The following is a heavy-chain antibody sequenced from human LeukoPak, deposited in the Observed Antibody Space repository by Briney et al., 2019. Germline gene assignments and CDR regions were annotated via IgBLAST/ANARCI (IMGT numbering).Heavy chain of an antibody. CDR1: GFTFSSSA. J-gene: IGHJ4*02. D-gene: IGHD4-11*01. V-gene: IGHV3-30-3*01. CDR2: ISYDGSNK. CDR3: ARDSSYSEYFDY. Sequence: GGSLRLSCAASGFTFSSSAMSWVRQAPGKGLEWVAVISYDGSNKYYADSVKGRFTIPRDNSKNTLYLQMNSLRAEDTAVYYCARDSSYSEYFDYWGQGTLVTVSS.